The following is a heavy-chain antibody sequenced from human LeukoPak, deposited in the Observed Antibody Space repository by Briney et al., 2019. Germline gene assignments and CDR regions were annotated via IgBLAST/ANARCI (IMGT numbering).Heavy chain of an antibody. Sequence: GASVKVSCKASGGTFSSYAISWVRQAPGQGLEWMGGIIPIFGTANYAQKFQGRVTITTDESTSTAYMELSSLRSEDTAVYYCARGAVAVVSAATPYYFDYWGQGTLVTVSS. CDR3: ARGAVAVVSAATPYYFDY. CDR1: GGTFSSYA. V-gene: IGHV1-69*05. CDR2: IIPIFGTA. D-gene: IGHD2-2*01. J-gene: IGHJ4*02.